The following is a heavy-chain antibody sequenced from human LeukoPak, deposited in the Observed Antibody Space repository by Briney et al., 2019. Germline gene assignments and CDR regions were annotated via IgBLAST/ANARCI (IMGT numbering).Heavy chain of an antibody. J-gene: IGHJ5*02. CDR3: ARDNSVGDYAWWFDP. CDR1: GYTFTTHY. Sequence: ASVKVSCKASGYTFTTHYMHWVRQAPGQGLEWMGLINPSGTTTNYAQKFRGRVTMTRDLSTSTDYMELSSLRSDDTAVYFCARDNSVGDYAWWFDPWGREPWSPSP. CDR2: INPSGTTT. D-gene: IGHD1-26*01. V-gene: IGHV1-46*01.